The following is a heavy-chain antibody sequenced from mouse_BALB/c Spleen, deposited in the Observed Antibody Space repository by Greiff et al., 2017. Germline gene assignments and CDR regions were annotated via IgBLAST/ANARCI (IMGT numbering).Heavy chain of an antibody. CDR1: GYTFTSYT. CDR3: ARAPYRYDAMDY. J-gene: IGHJ4*01. CDR2: INPSSGYT. V-gene: IGHV1-4*01. D-gene: IGHD2-14*01. Sequence: VKLMESGAELARPGASVKMSCKASGYTFTSYTMHWVKQRPGQGLEWIGYINPSSGYTNYNQKFKDKATLTADKSSSTAYMQLSSLTSEDSAVYYCARAPYRYDAMDYWGQGTSVTVSS.